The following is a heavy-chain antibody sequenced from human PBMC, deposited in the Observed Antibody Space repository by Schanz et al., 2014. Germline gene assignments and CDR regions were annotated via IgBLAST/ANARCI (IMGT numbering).Heavy chain of an antibody. V-gene: IGHV4-39*01. J-gene: IGHJ3*02. D-gene: IGHD4-4*01. Sequence: QLQLQESGPGLVKPSETLSLTCTVSGASISGSSDYWGWIRQSPGKGLEWIGNIYYTGTTYYNPSLKSRVSLSVDTSKNQVSMKVTSVTAADTAVFYCARRDNYLSAFDIWGQGTMVTVSS. CDR2: IYYTGTT. CDR3: ARRDNYLSAFDI. CDR1: GASISGSSDY.